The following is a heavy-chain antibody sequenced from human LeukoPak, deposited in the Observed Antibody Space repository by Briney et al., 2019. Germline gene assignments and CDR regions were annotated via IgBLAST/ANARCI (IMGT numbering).Heavy chain of an antibody. V-gene: IGHV4-59*01. CDR3: AKEPVEVPADDWFGP. J-gene: IGHJ5*02. CDR2: IHYTGRT. Sequence: SETLSLTCTISGGSMNGDYWAWIRQTPGKGLEWIGYIHYTGRTSYNPSLKSRVAISADMSMNQFSLRLASVTAADTAVYYCAKEPVEVPADDWFGPWGQGTLVTVSS. CDR1: GGSMNGDY.